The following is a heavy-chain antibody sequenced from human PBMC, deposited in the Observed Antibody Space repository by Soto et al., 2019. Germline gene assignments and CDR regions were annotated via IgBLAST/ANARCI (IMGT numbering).Heavy chain of an antibody. CDR1: GFTFSSYG. CDR3: AKDTYYYDSSGPSLGY. J-gene: IGHJ4*02. D-gene: IGHD3-22*01. V-gene: IGHV3-30*18. CDR2: ISYDGSNK. Sequence: GGSLRLSCAASGFTFSSYGMHWVRQAPGKGLEWVAVISYDGSNKYYAGSVKGRFTISRDNSKNTLYLQMNSLRAEDTAVYYCAKDTYYYDSSGPSLGYWGQGTLVTVSS.